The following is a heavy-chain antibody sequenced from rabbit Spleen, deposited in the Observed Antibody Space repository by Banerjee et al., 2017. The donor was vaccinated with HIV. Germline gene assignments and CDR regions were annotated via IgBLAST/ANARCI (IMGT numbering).Heavy chain of an antibody. CDR3: TRDAAGREDFNL. Sequence: QQQLEESGGGLVQPEGSLTLTCKASGIDFSSYYYMCWVRQAPGKGLEWIGCIYPDYGSTDYASWVNGRFTLSKTSSTTVTLQMTSLTAADTATYFCTRDAAGREDFNLWGQGTLVTVS. CDR2: IYPDYGST. J-gene: IGHJ4*01. D-gene: IGHD4-2*01. V-gene: IGHV1S45*01. CDR1: GIDFSSYYY.